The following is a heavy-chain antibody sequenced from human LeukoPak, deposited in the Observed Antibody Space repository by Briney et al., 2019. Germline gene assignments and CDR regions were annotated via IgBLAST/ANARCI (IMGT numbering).Heavy chain of an antibody. CDR3: AKKAGSAEFDY. Sequence: PGGSLRLSCAASGFTFDDYGMHWVRQAPGKGLEWVSGITWNSGSVAYADSVKGRFTISRDNAKNSLYLQMNSLRPEDTALYCCAKKAGSAEFDYWGQGTLVTVSS. J-gene: IGHJ4*02. CDR1: GFTFDDYG. V-gene: IGHV3-9*01. CDR2: ITWNSGSV. D-gene: IGHD3-10*01.